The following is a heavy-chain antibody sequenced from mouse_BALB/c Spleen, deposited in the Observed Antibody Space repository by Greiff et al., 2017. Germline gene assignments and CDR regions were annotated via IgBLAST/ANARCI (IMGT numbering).Heavy chain of an antibody. V-gene: IGHV2-2*02. CDR2: IWSGGST. J-gene: IGHJ4*01. Sequence: VKLQESGPGLVQPSQSLSITCTVSGFSLTSYGVHWVRQSPGKGLEWLGVIWSGGSTDYNAAFISRLSISKDNSKSQVFFKMNSLQANDTAIYYCASPYGVYAMDYWGQGTSVTVSS. D-gene: IGHD1-1*02. CDR1: GFSLTSYG. CDR3: ASPYGVYAMDY.